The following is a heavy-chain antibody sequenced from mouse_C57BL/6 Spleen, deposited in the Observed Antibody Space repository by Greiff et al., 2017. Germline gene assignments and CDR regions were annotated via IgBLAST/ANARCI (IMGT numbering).Heavy chain of an antibody. D-gene: IGHD3-2*02. V-gene: IGHV1-42*01. Sequence: VQLKQSGPELVKPGASVKISCKASGYSFTGYYMNWVKQSPEKSLEWIGEINPSTGGTTYNQKFKAKATLTVDKASSTAYMQLKSLTSEDSAVXYCAREPSSGYAYFDYGGQGTTLTVAS. J-gene: IGHJ2*01. CDR2: INPSTGGT. CDR1: GYSFTGYY. CDR3: AREPSSGYAYFDY.